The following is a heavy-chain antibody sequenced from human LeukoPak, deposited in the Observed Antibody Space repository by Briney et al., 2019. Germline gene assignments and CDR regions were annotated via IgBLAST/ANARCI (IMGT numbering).Heavy chain of an antibody. J-gene: IGHJ6*02. Sequence: SETLSLTCTVSGGSISSYYWSWIRQPTGKGLEWIGYIYYSGSTNYNPSLKSRVTISVDTSKNQFSLKPSSVTAADTAVYYCARDNKHDSSSWYFYYYNGMDVWGQGTTVTVS. V-gene: IGHV4-59*01. D-gene: IGHD6-13*01. CDR3: ARDNKHDSSSWYFYYYNGMDV. CDR1: GGSISSYY. CDR2: IYYSGST.